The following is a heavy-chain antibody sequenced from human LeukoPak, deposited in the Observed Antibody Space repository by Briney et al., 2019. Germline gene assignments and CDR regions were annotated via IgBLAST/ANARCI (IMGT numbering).Heavy chain of an antibody. CDR1: GFTFSSYA. D-gene: IGHD1/OR15-1a*01. J-gene: IGHJ4*02. Sequence: GGSLRLSCAASGFTFSSYAMSWVRQAPGKGLEWVSVISGSGDNTYYADSVKGRFTISRDNSKNSLFLQMNSLRAEDTAMYYCAKGTKPVMTIPDYWGQGILVTVSS. CDR3: AKGTKPVMTIPDY. CDR2: ISGSGDNT. V-gene: IGHV3-23*01.